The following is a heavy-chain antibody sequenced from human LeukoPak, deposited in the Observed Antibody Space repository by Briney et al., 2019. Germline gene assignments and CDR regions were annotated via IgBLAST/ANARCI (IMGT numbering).Heavy chain of an antibody. V-gene: IGHV3-23*01. CDR1: GFTFSSYA. J-gene: IGHJ5*02. CDR2: ITSSGGST. CDR3: ARDPPAVRTNTYA. D-gene: IGHD4/OR15-4a*01. Sequence: GGSLRLSCAASGFTFSSYAMSWVRQAPGKGLEWVSTITSSGGSTYSAISSSGGDTHYADSVKGRFTISRDSSKNTLYLQMNSLRAEDTAVYYCARDPPAVRTNTYAWGQGTLVTVSS.